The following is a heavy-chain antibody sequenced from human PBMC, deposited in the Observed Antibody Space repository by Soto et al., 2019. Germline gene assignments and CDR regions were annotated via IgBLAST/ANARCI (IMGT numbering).Heavy chain of an antibody. CDR1: GGSISSGGYY. CDR3: ARVVQDFWSGYFDY. J-gene: IGHJ4*02. Sequence: PSETLSLTCTVSGGSISSGGYYWSWIRQPPGKGLEWIGYIYYSGSTYYNPSLKSRVTISVDTSKNQFSLKLSSVTAADTAVYYCARVVQDFWSGYFDYWGQGTLVTVSS. D-gene: IGHD3-3*01. V-gene: IGHV4-30-4*01. CDR2: IYYSGST.